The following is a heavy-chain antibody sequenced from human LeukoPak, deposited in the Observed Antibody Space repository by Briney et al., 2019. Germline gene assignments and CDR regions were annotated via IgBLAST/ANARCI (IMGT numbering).Heavy chain of an antibody. D-gene: IGHD3-22*01. CDR2: IYYSGST. CDR3: ARRPRKDSSGYYYGMDV. J-gene: IGHJ6*02. CDR1: GGSISSYY. V-gene: IGHV4-59*08. Sequence: SETLSLTCTVSGGSISSYYWSWIRQPPGKGLEWIGYIYYSGSTNYNPSLKSRVTISVDTSKNQFSLKLSSVTAADTAVYYCARRPRKDSSGYYYGMDVWGQGTTVTVSS.